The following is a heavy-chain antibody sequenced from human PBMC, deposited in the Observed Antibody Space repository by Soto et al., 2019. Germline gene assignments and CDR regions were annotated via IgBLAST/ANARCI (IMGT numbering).Heavy chain of an antibody. CDR1: GFTFDTYA. D-gene: IGHD2-2*03. J-gene: IGHJ4*02. CDR2: ISGGDEQT. CDR3: AREAPSTDFYGYFFDY. Sequence: LRLSCAASGFTFDTYAMSWVRQAPGRGLEWVSVISGGDEQTYDADSVRGRFVISRDNSRDTLFLQMNNLRVEDTAVYYCAREAPSTDFYGYFFDYWGRGTMVTVSS. V-gene: IGHV3-23*01.